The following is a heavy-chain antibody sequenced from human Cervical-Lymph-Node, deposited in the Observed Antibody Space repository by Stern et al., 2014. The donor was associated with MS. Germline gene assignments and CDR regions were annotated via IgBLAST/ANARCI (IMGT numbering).Heavy chain of an antibody. Sequence: QVQLQESGPGLVKPSQTLSLTCTVSGGSISSDNYYRTWIRQHPGKGLEWIGHIYYSGTTYYNPSLKSRVSITVDTSKNLFSLRLSSVTAADTAVYYCARDHFTTSLDVWGHGTTVTVS. CDR3: ARDHFTTSLDV. CDR1: GGSISSDNYY. D-gene: IGHD2-2*01. J-gene: IGHJ6*02. V-gene: IGHV4-31*03. CDR2: IYYSGTT.